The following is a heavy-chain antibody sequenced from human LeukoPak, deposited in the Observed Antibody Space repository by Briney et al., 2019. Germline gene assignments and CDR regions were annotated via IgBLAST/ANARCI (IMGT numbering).Heavy chain of an antibody. J-gene: IGHJ4*02. Sequence: SETLSLTCAVYGGSFSGYYWSWIRQPPGKGLEWIGEINHSGSTNYNPSLKSRVTISVDTSKNQFSLKLSSVTAADTAVYYCARGGGYSYGYPQIFDDWGQGTLVTVSS. D-gene: IGHD5-18*01. CDR1: GGSFSGYY. CDR3: ARGGGYSYGYPQIFDD. CDR2: INHSGST. V-gene: IGHV4-34*01.